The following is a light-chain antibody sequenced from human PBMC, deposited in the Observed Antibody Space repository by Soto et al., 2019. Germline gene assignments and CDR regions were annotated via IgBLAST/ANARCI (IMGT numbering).Light chain of an antibody. Sequence: EIVSTQSPGTLSLSPGKRATLSCGASQSVTSNYLAWYQQKPGQAPRLLIFGASIRVKGIPDRFIGSGSGTDFTLTISRLEPEDFAVYYCQHYVTSLTTFGQGTKVDIK. CDR2: GAS. CDR3: QHYVTSLTT. CDR1: QSVTSNY. J-gene: IGKJ1*01. V-gene: IGKV3-20*01.